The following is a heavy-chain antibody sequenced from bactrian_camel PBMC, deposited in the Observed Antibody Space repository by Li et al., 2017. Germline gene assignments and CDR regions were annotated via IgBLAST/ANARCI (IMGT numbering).Heavy chain of an antibody. Sequence: QVQLVESGGGLVQPGGSLRLSCAASGFTFSSYDMSWVRQAPGKGLEWVSTISSDGSYKYYADSMKGRFTISRDSAQNTVYLQMNSLKSEDTALYYCAPRYGGSLGPYWGQGTQVTVS. D-gene: IGHD6*01. CDR1: GFTFSSYD. CDR2: ISSDGSYK. J-gene: IGHJ4*01. CDR3: APRYGGSLGPY. V-gene: IGHV3-2*01.